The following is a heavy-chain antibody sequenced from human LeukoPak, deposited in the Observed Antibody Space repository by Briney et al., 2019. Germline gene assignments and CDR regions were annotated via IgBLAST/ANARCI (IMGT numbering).Heavy chain of an antibody. CDR1: GVSISRSDW. D-gene: IGHD5-24*01. V-gene: IGHV4-4*02. CDR3: ASKDYNYLAFDF. CDR2: IYHCWST. J-gene: IGHJ4*02. Sequence: PSGTLSLTCAVSGVSISRSDWWSWVRQTPGKGLELLGEIYHCWSTNYNPSLKSRVTISVDQSKNQFSLKLSSATDADTAVYYCASKDYNYLAFDFWGQGTLVTVSS.